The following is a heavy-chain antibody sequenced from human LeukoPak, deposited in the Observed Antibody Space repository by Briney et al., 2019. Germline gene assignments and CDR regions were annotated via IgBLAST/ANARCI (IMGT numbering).Heavy chain of an antibody. J-gene: IGHJ6*03. V-gene: IGHV4-39*01. D-gene: IGHD4-17*01. CDR2: IYFSGGT. Sequence: SETLSLTCTVSGDSISSSNCYWGWIRQPPGKGLEWIGSIYFSGGTYYNASLKSRVTISVDTSKNQFSLKLSSVTAADTAVYYCARVPNDYGDPGRIYYYYYMDVWGKGTTVTVSS. CDR1: GDSISSSNCY. CDR3: ARVPNDYGDPGRIYYYYYMDV.